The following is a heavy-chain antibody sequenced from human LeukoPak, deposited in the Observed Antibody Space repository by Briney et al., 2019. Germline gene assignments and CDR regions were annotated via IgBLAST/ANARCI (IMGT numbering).Heavy chain of an antibody. CDR3: ARDRDYSNTERGFDY. CDR1: GYTFTDYY. J-gene: IGHJ4*02. D-gene: IGHD4-11*01. V-gene: IGHV1-2*02. CDR2: INPNSGET. Sequence: GASVKVSCKTSGYTFTDYYIHWVRQAPGQGLEWMGWINPNSGETNSAQKFQGRVTMTGDTSISTAYMELRRVPSDDTAVYYCARDRDYSNTERGFDYWGQGTLVTVSS.